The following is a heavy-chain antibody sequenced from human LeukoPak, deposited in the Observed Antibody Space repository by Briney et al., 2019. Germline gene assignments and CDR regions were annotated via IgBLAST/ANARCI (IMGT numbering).Heavy chain of an antibody. D-gene: IGHD3-9*01. Sequence: SVKVSCKASGGTFSSYAISWVRQAPGQGLEWMGGIIPIFGTANYAQKFQGRVTITTDESTSTAYMELSSLRSEDTVVYYCARGDLTGYYPGAFGIWGQGTMVTVSS. CDR3: ARGDLTGYYPGAFGI. CDR1: GGTFSSYA. J-gene: IGHJ3*02. CDR2: IIPIFGTA. V-gene: IGHV1-69*05.